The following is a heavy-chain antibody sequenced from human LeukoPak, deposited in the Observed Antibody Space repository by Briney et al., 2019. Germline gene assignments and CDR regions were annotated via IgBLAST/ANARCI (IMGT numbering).Heavy chain of an antibody. CDR2: IYTSGGT. Sequence: PSETLSLTCTVSGGSISSGSYYWSWIRQPAGKGLEWIGRIYTSGGTNYNPSLKSRVTISVDTSKNQFSLKLSSVTAADPAVYYCARDTGIAVAGTVENWGQGTLVIVSS. V-gene: IGHV4-61*02. J-gene: IGHJ4*02. CDR1: GGSISSGSYY. D-gene: IGHD6-19*01. CDR3: ARDTGIAVAGTVEN.